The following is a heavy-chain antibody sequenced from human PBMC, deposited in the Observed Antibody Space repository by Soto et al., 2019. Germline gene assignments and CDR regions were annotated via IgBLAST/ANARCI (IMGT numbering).Heavy chain of an antibody. CDR3: TTDSYDFVWGSYRFLQY. Sequence: PGGSLRLSCAASGFSFSSAWMSWVRQTPEKGLEWVGRIKSKSDGGTTDYAAPVKGRFTISRDDSEKTLYLQMNSLKTEDTAVYYCTTDSYDFVWGSYRFLQYRGQGTLVTVSS. D-gene: IGHD3-16*02. CDR1: GFSFSSAW. CDR2: IKSKSDGGTT. J-gene: IGHJ4*02. V-gene: IGHV3-15*01.